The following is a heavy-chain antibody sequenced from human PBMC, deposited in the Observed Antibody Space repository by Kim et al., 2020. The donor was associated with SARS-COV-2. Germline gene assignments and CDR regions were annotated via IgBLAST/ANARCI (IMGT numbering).Heavy chain of an antibody. V-gene: IGHV4-4*02. Sequence: SETLSLTCAVSGGSISSSNWWSWVRQPPGKGLEWIGGIYHSGSTNYNPPLKSRVTISVDKSKNQFSLKLSSVTAADTAVYYCARMVRGVIITNDYWGQGTLVTVSS. D-gene: IGHD3-10*01. CDR1: GGSISSSNW. CDR3: ARMVRGVIITNDY. CDR2: IYHSGST. J-gene: IGHJ4*02.